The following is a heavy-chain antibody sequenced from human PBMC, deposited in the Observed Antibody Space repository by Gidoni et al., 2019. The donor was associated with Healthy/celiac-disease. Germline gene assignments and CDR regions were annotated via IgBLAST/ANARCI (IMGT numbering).Heavy chain of an antibody. V-gene: IGHV4-39*07. CDR2: IYYSGST. J-gene: IGHJ2*01. CDR3: ASYYYDSSGYFLYWYFDL. CDR1: GGSISSSSYY. D-gene: IGHD3-22*01. Sequence: QLQLQESGPGLVKPSETLSLTCTVSGGSISSSSYYWGWIRQPPGKGLEWIGSIYYSGSTYYNPSLKSRVTISVDTSKNQFSLKLSSVTAADTAVYYCASYYYDSSGYFLYWYFDLWGRGTLVTVSS.